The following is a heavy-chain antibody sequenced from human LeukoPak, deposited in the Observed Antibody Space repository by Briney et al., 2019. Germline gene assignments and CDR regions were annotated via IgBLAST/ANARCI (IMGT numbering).Heavy chain of an antibody. CDR3: ATSGYSSNWYIFDY. CDR1: GFTFSSYS. Sequence: GGSLRLSCAASGFTFSSYSMNWVRQAPGKGLEWVSYIISSSNTIYYADSVKGRFTISRDNAKNSLYLQMNSLRAEGTAVYYCATSGYSSNWYIFDYWGQGTLVTVSS. V-gene: IGHV3-48*01. CDR2: IISSSNTI. D-gene: IGHD6-13*01. J-gene: IGHJ4*02.